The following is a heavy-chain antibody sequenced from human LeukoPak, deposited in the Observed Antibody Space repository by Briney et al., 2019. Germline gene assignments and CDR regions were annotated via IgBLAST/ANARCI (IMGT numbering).Heavy chain of an antibody. CDR1: GYTFTDYY. D-gene: IGHD1-26*01. Sequence: ASVKVSCKVSGYTFTDYYMHWVQQAPGKGLEWMGLVDPEDGETIYAEKFQGRVTITADTSTDTVYMELSSLRSEDTAVYYYAIPHRGTYIVGATDFDYWGQGTLVTVSS. CDR2: VDPEDGET. J-gene: IGHJ4*02. CDR3: AIPHRGTYIVGATDFDY. V-gene: IGHV1-69-2*01.